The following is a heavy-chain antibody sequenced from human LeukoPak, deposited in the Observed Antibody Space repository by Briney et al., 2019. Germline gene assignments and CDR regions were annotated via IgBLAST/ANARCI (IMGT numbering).Heavy chain of an antibody. CDR2: VKQDGSEK. V-gene: IGHV3-7*05. CDR3: ARVEGSSSGWYVVSS. D-gene: IGHD6-19*01. J-gene: IGHJ5*02. CDR1: GFPFISYW. Sequence: PGGSLSLSFAASGFPFISYWMSWVRQAPGKGLEWVANVKQDGSEKYYVDSVKGRFTISRDNAKNSLYLQMNSLRAEDTAVYYCARVEGSSSGWYVVSSWGQGTLVTVSS.